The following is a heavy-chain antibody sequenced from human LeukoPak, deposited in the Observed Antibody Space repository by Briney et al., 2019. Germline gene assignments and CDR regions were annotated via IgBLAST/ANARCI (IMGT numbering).Heavy chain of an antibody. CDR3: ARRADYGGNLGDY. D-gene: IGHD4-23*01. Sequence: ASVKVSCKASGGTFSSYAISWVRQAPGQGLEWMGRIIPIFGIANYAQKLQGRVTITADKSTSTAYMELSSLRSEDTAVYYCARRADYGGNLGDYWGQGTLVTVSS. CDR2: IIPIFGIA. V-gene: IGHV1-69*04. CDR1: GGTFSSYA. J-gene: IGHJ4*02.